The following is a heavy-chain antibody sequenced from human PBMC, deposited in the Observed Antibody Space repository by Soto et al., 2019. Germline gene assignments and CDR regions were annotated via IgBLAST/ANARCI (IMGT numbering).Heavy chain of an antibody. J-gene: IGHJ3*02. CDR1: EFTFNNYW. D-gene: IGHD3-10*01. Sequence: PVGSLRLSCTASEFTFNNYWMHWVRQAPGKGLVWVSRINSDGSITTYADSVKGRFTISRDYARNTLYLQMNSLRAEETAVYYCAGSGSGAFDIWGRGTMVTVSS. V-gene: IGHV3-74*01. CDR3: AGSGSGAFDI. CDR2: INSDGSIT.